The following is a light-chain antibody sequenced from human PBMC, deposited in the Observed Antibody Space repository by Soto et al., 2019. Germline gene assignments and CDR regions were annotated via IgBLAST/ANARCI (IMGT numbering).Light chain of an antibody. CDR1: SSDVGSYNL. Sequence: QSALTQPASVSGSPGQSITISCTGTSSDVGSYNLVSWYQQHPGKAPKLMIYEGSKRPSGVSNRFSGSKSGNTASLTISGLQAEGEADYYCCSYAGSSTVFGGGTKLTVL. J-gene: IGLJ2*01. CDR3: CSYAGSSTV. CDR2: EGS. V-gene: IGLV2-23*01.